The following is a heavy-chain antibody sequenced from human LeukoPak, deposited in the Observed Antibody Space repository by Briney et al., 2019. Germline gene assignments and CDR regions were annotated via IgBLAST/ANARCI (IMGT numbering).Heavy chain of an antibody. D-gene: IGHD5-18*01. V-gene: IGHV1-69*13. CDR2: IIPIFGTA. J-gene: IGHJ4*02. CDR3: AGYLNSYGFDY. Sequence: SSVNVSCKASGGTFSSYAISWVRQAPGQGREWMGGIIPIFGTANYAQKFQGRVTITADESTSTAYMELSSLRSEDTGVYYCAGYLNSYGFDYWGQGTLVTVSS. CDR1: GGTFSSYA.